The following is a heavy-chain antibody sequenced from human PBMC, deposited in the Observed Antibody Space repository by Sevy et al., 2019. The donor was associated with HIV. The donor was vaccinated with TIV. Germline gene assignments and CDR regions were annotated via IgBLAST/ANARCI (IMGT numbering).Heavy chain of an antibody. CDR1: GGSFSGYY. V-gene: IGHV4-34*01. D-gene: IGHD2-2*01. Sequence: SEILSLTCAVHGGSFSGYYWNWIRESPGKGLEWIGEINDSGITNYNPSLKSRVTISVDTSKKEFSLRLSSVTAADTAVYYCARSPPVVVVPGAPSWFDPWGQGTLVTVSS. J-gene: IGHJ5*02. CDR3: ARSPPVVVVPGAPSWFDP. CDR2: INDSGIT.